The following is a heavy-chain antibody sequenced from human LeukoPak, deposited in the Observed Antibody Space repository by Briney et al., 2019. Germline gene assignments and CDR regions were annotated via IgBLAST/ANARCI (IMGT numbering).Heavy chain of an antibody. Sequence: SETLSLTCTVSGGSISSYYWSWIRQPPGKGLEWIGYIYYSGSTNYNPSLKSRVTISVDTSKNQFSLKLSSVTAADTAVYYCARGDYYGSGSRYFDLWGRGTLVTVSS. J-gene: IGHJ2*01. CDR1: GGSISSYY. D-gene: IGHD3-10*01. V-gene: IGHV4-59*01. CDR2: IYYSGST. CDR3: ARGDYYGSGSRYFDL.